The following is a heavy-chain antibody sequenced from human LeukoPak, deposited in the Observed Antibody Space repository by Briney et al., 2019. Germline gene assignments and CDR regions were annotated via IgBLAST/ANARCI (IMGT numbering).Heavy chain of an antibody. D-gene: IGHD4-17*01. Sequence: GGSLRLSCAASGFTLSSYGMHWVRQAPGKGLEWVAVISYDGSNKYYADSVKGRFTISRDNSKNTLYLQMNSLRAEDTAVYYCAKGDYGVDFDYWGQGTLVTVSS. V-gene: IGHV3-30*18. CDR2: ISYDGSNK. J-gene: IGHJ4*02. CDR1: GFTLSSYG. CDR3: AKGDYGVDFDY.